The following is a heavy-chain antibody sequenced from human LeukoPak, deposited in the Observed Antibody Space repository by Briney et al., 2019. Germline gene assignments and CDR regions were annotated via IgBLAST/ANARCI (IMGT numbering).Heavy chain of an antibody. CDR3: ARAPVKTIFGVAMDV. D-gene: IGHD3-3*01. J-gene: IGHJ6*04. CDR2: INTNNGGA. V-gene: IGHV1-2*02. CDR1: GYSFTEYY. Sequence: GASVKVSCKASGYSFTEYYIHWVRQAPGQGLEWVGWINTNNGGAHYAQKFQGRVTMTRDTSISTAYMELSRLRSDDTAVYYCARAPVKTIFGVAMDVWGKGTTVTVSS.